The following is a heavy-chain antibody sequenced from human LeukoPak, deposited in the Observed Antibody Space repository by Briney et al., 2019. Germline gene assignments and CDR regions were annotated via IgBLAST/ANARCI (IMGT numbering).Heavy chain of an antibody. CDR1: GGSMSGYY. CDR3: ARRRVYSGSGEFDF. V-gene: IGHV4-59*01. Sequence: SETLSLTCTVSGGSMSGYYWSWIRPPPGKGLEWIGYIHYSGTTNYNPSLKSRVTISLDTSRNQFSLKLRSVTTADTAVYYCARRRVYSGSGEFDFWGQGTLVTVSS. J-gene: IGHJ4*02. CDR2: IHYSGTT. D-gene: IGHD5-12*01.